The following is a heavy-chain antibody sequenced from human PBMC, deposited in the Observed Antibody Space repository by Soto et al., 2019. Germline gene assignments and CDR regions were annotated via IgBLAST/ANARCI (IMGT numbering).Heavy chain of an antibody. CDR3: TRVGQWLVPYYYYYGMDV. Sequence: GALRVSCTSSGFTFGDYAMSWVRQAPGKGLDLVGFIRSKAYGGTTEYAASVKGRFTISRDDSKSIAYLQMNRLKTEDTAVYYCTRVGQWLVPYYYYYGMDVWGQGTTVTVSS. J-gene: IGHJ6*01. V-gene: IGHV3-49*04. D-gene: IGHD6-19*01. CDR1: GFTFGDYA. CDR2: IRSKAYGGTT.